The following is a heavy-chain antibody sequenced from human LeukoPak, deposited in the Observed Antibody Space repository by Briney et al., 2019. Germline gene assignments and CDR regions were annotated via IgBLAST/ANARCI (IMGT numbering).Heavy chain of an antibody. CDR1: GGTFSSYA. V-gene: IGHV1-2*02. J-gene: IGHJ5*02. CDR3: ARGGSGSYFSWLDP. Sequence: ASVKVSCKASGGTFSSYAISWVRQAPGQGLECMGWINPNSGGTNYAQKFQGRVTMTRDTSISTAYMELSRLRFADTAVYYCARGGSGSYFSWLDPWGQGTLVTVSS. CDR2: INPNSGGT. D-gene: IGHD3-10*01.